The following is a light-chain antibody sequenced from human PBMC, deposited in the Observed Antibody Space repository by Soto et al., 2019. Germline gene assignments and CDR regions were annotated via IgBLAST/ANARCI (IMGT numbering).Light chain of an antibody. CDR1: QSISTY. Sequence: ENVLTQSPATLPLSPGERATLSCRASQSISTYVAWYQQTPGQAPRLLIYDTSKRATGIPDRFSGSGSGSDVTLTIHSMEPEDFAVYFCQQRTNWPYGWTFGQGTKVEIK. CDR2: DTS. CDR3: QQRTNWPYGWT. J-gene: IGKJ1*01. V-gene: IGKV3-11*01.